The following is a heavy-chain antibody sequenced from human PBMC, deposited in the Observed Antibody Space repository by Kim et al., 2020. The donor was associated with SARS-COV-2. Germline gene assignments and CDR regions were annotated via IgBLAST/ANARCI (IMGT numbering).Heavy chain of an antibody. J-gene: IGHJ4*02. Sequence: ESLKISCKGSGYSFTSYWIGWVRQMPGKGLEWMGIIYPGDSDTRYSPSFQGQVTISADKSISTAYLQWSSLKASDTAMYYCARGGWWNYGSGGLFDYWGQGTLVTVSS. CDR2: IYPGDSDT. CDR1: GYSFTSYW. D-gene: IGHD3-10*01. CDR3: ARGGWWNYGSGGLFDY. V-gene: IGHV5-51*01.